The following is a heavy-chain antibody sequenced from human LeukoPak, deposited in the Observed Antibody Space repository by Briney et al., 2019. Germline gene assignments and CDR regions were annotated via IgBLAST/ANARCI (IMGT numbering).Heavy chain of an antibody. Sequence: KPSETLSLTCTVSGGSISSGSYYWSWIRQPAGKGLEWIGRIYTSGSTNYNPSLKSRVTMSVDTSKNQFSLKLSSVTAADTAVYYCARDRPRGYSSSWHYFDYWGQGTLVTVSS. J-gene: IGHJ4*02. CDR1: GGSISSGSYY. CDR2: IYTSGST. D-gene: IGHD6-13*01. V-gene: IGHV4-61*02. CDR3: ARDRPRGYSSSWHYFDY.